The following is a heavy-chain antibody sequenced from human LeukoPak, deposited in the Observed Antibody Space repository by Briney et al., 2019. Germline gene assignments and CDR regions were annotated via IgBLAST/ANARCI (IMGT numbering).Heavy chain of an antibody. D-gene: IGHD3-22*01. J-gene: IGHJ3*02. CDR2: IIGSGSKT. CDR1: GFTFSSYA. V-gene: IGHV3-23*01. Sequence: GRSLRLSCAASGFTFSSYAMSWVRQAPGKGLGWVSVIIGSGSKTFYADSVKDRFSISRDNSKNTLYLQMNSLRAEDTAVYYCARGNSSSGSSYRPFDIWGPGTMVTVSS. CDR3: ARGNSSSGSSYRPFDI.